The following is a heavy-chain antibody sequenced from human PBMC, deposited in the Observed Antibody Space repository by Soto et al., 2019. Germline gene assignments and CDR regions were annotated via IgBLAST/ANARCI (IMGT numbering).Heavy chain of an antibody. Sequence: QVQLQESGPGLVKPSQTLSLTGTVSGGSISSGGYSWSWIRQHPGKGLEWIGYIYYSGSTYYNPSLKSRVTISVDTSKNQFSLKLSSVTAADTAVYYCARAVRGSMRVATIGFDYWGQGTLVTVSS. CDR2: IYYSGST. J-gene: IGHJ4*02. CDR1: GGSISSGGYS. V-gene: IGHV4-31*03. D-gene: IGHD5-12*01. CDR3: ARAVRGSMRVATIGFDY.